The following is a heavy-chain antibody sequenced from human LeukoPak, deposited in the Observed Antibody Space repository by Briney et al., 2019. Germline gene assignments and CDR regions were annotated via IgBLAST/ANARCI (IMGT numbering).Heavy chain of an antibody. CDR1: GFIFDAHD. Sequence: PGGSLRLSCGASGFIFDAHDMHWVRQAPGKGLEWVAFIRSDGYPTYYADSVKGRFTITRDNSKNTLYLQMNRIRLEDMAQYYCAKPSGSGVDYWGRGTRVTVSS. CDR3: AKPSGSGVDY. V-gene: IGHV3-30*02. D-gene: IGHD1-26*01. CDR2: IRSDGYPT. J-gene: IGHJ4*02.